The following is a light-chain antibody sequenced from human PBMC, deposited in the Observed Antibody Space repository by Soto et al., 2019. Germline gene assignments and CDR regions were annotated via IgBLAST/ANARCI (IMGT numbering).Light chain of an antibody. CDR1: QSVLYSSNNKNY. CDR3: QQYYDAIT. CDR2: WAS. V-gene: IGKV4-1*01. J-gene: IGKJ5*01. Sequence: DIVMTQSPDSLAVSLGERATIHCKSSQSVLYSSNNKNYLAWYQRKPGQPPKLLIYWASTRESGVPDRFSGSGSGTDFTLTISSLQAEDVAVYYCQQYYDAITFGQGTRLEIK.